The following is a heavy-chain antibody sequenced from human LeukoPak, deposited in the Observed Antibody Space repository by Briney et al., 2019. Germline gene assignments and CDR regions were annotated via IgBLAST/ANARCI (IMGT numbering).Heavy chain of an antibody. CDR2: VNRDGSET. V-gene: IGHV3-7*03. CDR1: GFALSSHW. J-gene: IGHJ6*02. CDR3: ERNNGIDV. Sequence: TGRSLRLSCAASGFALSSHWMTWVRHVPGRGPEWVANVNRDGSETYYLDSVKGRFTISKDNAKNSLYLQMNSRRAEGTALYHCERNNGIDVWGQGTTVIVSS.